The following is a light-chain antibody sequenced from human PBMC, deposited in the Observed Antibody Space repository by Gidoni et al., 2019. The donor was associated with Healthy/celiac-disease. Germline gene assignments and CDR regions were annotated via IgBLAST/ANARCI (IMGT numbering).Light chain of an antibody. CDR2: DAS. V-gene: IGKV3-11*01. CDR3: QQRSNWPPWT. Sequence: EIVFKQSPATLSLSPGEIATLSCRASQSVSSNLAWYHQKPGQAPRLLIYDASNRATGIPARFSGSGSGTDFTLTISSLEPEDFAVYYCQQRSNWPPWTFGQXTKVEIK. J-gene: IGKJ1*01. CDR1: QSVSSN.